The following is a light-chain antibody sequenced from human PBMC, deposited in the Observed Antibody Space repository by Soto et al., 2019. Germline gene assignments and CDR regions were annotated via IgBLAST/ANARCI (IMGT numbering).Light chain of an antibody. CDR1: QSVGSN. V-gene: IGKV3-15*01. Sequence: EIVMTQSPATLSVSPGERATLSCRASQSVGSNLAWYQQKPGQAPRLLISGASTRATGIPARFSGSGSGTEFTLTISSLQSEDFAVYYCKQYNNWPLWTFGQGTKVDIK. J-gene: IGKJ1*01. CDR3: KQYNNWPLWT. CDR2: GAS.